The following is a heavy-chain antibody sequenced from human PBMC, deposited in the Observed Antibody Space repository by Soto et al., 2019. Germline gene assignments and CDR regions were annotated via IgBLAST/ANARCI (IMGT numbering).Heavy chain of an antibody. Sequence: GASVKVSCKVSGYTLTELSMQWVRQAPGKGLEWMGGFDPEDGETIYAQKFQGRVTMTEDTSTDTAYMELSSLRSEDTAVYYCATDFYNWNRRAFIHAFDIWGQGTMVTVSS. J-gene: IGHJ3*02. D-gene: IGHD1-20*01. CDR2: FDPEDGET. CDR3: ATDFYNWNRRAFIHAFDI. V-gene: IGHV1-24*01. CDR1: GYTLTELS.